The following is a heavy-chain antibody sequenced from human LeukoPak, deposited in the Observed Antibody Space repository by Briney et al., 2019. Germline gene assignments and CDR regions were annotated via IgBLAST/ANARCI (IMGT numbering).Heavy chain of an antibody. J-gene: IGHJ4*02. Sequence: PGGSLRLSCAASGFTFSSYAMSWVRQAPGKGLEWVSAISGSGGSTYYADSVKGRFTISRDNSKNTLYLQTNSLRAEDTAVYYCAKTPADYREYRGNLVYYFDYWGQGTVVTVSS. V-gene: IGHV3-23*01. CDR2: ISGSGGST. CDR1: GFTFSSYA. D-gene: IGHD4-23*01. CDR3: AKTPADYREYRGNLVYYFDY.